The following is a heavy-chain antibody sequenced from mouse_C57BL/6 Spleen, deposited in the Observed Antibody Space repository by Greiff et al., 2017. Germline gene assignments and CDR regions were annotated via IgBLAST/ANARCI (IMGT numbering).Heavy chain of an antibody. J-gene: IGHJ4*01. CDR3: TSEGSSGLYAMDY. D-gene: IGHD3-2*02. CDR2: IDPETGGT. CDR1: GYTFTDYE. V-gene: IGHV1-15*01. Sequence: QVQLQQSGAELVRPGASVTLSCKASGYTFTDYEMHWVKQTPVHGLEWIGAIDPETGGTAYNQKFKGKAILTADKSSSTAYMELRSLTSEDSAVYYCTSEGSSGLYAMDYWGQGTSVTVSS.